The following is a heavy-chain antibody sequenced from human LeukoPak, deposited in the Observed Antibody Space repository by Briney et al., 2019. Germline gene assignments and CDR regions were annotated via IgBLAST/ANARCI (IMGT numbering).Heavy chain of an antibody. D-gene: IGHD5-18*01. CDR2: INPNSGGT. V-gene: IGHV1-2*02. CDR1: GYTFTGYY. Sequence: ASVKVSCKASGYTFTGYYMHWVGQAPGQGLEWMGWINPNSGGTNYAQKFQGRVTMTRDTSISTAYMELSRLRSDDTAVYYCARVRGSYGLARLDYWGQGTLVTVSS. CDR3: ARVRGSYGLARLDY. J-gene: IGHJ4*02.